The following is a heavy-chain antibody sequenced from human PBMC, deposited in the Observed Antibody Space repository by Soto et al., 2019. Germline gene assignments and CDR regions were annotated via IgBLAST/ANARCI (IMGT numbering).Heavy chain of an antibody. CDR3: ETGYSSTSKNPAYYYDYGMDV. J-gene: IGHJ6*02. D-gene: IGHD6-13*01. CDR2: SIPLFGTA. V-gene: IGHV1-69*01. CDR1: GGTFSSYA. Sequence: QVQLVQSGAEVKKPGSSVKVSCKASGGTFSSYAISWVRQAPGQGLEWMGGSIPLFGTANYAQKFQGRVTITADESTSTAYMELSSPRSEDTAVYYCETGYSSTSKNPAYYYDYGMDVCVQGTTVTVS.